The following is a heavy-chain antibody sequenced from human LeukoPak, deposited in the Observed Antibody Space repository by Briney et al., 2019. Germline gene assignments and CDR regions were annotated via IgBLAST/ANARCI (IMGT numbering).Heavy chain of an antibody. CDR2: IYYTGNT. J-gene: IGHJ5*02. CDR1: GGSITTSTYY. V-gene: IGHV4-39*01. D-gene: IGHD5-24*01. Sequence: KPSETLSLTCSVSGGSITTSTYYWGWIRQPPEKGLEWIGTIYYTGNTYYNPSLNSRVTISADTSKNQFSLKLSSVTAADTAVYYCARHYNKNWFDPRGLGTLVTVSS. CDR3: ARHYNKNWFDP.